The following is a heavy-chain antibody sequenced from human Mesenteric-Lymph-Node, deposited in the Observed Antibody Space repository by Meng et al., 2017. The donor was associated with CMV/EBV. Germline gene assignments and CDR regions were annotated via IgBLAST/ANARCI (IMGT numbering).Heavy chain of an antibody. J-gene: IGHJ6*02. CDR2: IYYSGST. D-gene: IGHD3-3*01. V-gene: IGHV4-59*12. CDR3: SRITIFRYGMDV. Sequence: SETLSLTCSVSDGSMNNYYWSWIRQPPGKGLEWIGNIYYSGSTNYNPSLKSRVTISVDTSKNHFSLKLSSVTAADTAVYYCSRITIFRYGMDVWGQGTTVTVSS. CDR1: DGSMNNYY.